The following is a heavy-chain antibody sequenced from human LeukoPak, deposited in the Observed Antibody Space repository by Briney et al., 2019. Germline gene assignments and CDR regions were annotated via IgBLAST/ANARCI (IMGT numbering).Heavy chain of an antibody. CDR1: GFTFSSYG. D-gene: IGHD3-22*01. CDR3: ARDTGGIVVVITFDY. V-gene: IGHV3-33*01. CDR2: IWYDGSNK. J-gene: IGHJ4*02. Sequence: GGSLRLSCAASGFTFSSYGMHWVRQAPGKGLEWVAVIWYDGSNKYYADSVKGRFTTSRDNSKNTLYLQMNSLRAEDTAVYYCARDTGGIVVVITFDYWGQGTLVTVSS.